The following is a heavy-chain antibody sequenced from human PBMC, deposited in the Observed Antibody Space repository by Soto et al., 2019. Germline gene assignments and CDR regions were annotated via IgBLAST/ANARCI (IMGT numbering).Heavy chain of an antibody. Sequence: GASVKVSCKASGYTLTNFYIHWVRQAPGQGLEWMGIINPNGGSTNYAHNFQGRVTITRDTSTSTVYMDLSSLRSEDTAVYYCATGITGTRQMGLDYHYYYYMDVWGKGTTVTVSS. CDR2: INPNGGST. CDR1: GYTLTNFY. V-gene: IGHV1-46*03. CDR3: ATGITGTRQMGLDYHYYYYMDV. J-gene: IGHJ6*03. D-gene: IGHD1-20*01.